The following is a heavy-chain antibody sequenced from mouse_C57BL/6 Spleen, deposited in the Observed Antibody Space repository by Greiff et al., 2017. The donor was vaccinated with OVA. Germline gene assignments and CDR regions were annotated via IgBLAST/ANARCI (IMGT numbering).Heavy chain of an antibody. D-gene: IGHD2-1*01. V-gene: IGHV2-2*01. CDR2: IWSGGST. Sequence: VKLMESGPGLVQPSQSLSITCTVSGFSLTSYGVHWVRQSPGKGLEWLGVIWSGGSTDYNAAFISRLSISKDNSKSQVFFKMNSLQADDTAIYYCARNRGNYVDWYFDVWGTGTTVTVSS. J-gene: IGHJ1*03. CDR1: GFSLTSYG. CDR3: ARNRGNYVDWYFDV.